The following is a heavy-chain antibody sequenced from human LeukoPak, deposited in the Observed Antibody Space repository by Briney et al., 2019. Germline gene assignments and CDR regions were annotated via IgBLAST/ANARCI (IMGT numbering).Heavy chain of an antibody. CDR3: ARDPYSSSWYLDYYYYGMDV. J-gene: IGHJ6*02. V-gene: IGHV3-7*01. CDR2: IKQDGREK. D-gene: IGHD6-13*01. CDR1: GFTFSSYW. Sequence: GGSLGLSCAASGFTFSSYWMSWVRQAPGKGLEWVANIKQDGREKYYVDSVKGRFTISRDNAKNSLYLQMNSLRAEDTAVYYCARDPYSSSWYLDYYYYGMDVWGQGTTVTVSS.